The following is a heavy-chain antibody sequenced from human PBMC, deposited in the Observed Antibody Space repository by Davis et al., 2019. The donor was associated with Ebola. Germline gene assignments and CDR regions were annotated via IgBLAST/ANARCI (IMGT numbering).Heavy chain of an antibody. J-gene: IGHJ6*02. CDR2: IDPSDSYT. Sequence: PGGSLRLSCEGSGYSFTSYWISWVRQMPGKGLEWVGRIDPSDSYTDYSPSFQGHVTISTDKSINTAYLQWNSLKASDTAIYFCARHFVGKLFGMDVWGQGTMVIVSS. D-gene: IGHD2/OR15-2a*01. CDR1: GYSFTSYW. CDR3: ARHFVGKLFGMDV. V-gene: IGHV5-10-1*01.